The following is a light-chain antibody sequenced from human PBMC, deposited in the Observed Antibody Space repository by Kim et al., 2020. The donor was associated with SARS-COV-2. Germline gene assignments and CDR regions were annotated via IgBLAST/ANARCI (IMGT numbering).Light chain of an antibody. Sequence: EIQMTQSPSSLSASVGDRVTITCRASQDIRNDLGWYQQNPGRAPKRLIYGASSLQSGVPSRFSGSGSGTEFTLTFSSLQPEDFATYFCLQQNTYPITFGRGTRLEIK. CDR2: GAS. CDR1: QDIRND. V-gene: IGKV1-17*01. CDR3: LQQNTYPIT. J-gene: IGKJ5*01.